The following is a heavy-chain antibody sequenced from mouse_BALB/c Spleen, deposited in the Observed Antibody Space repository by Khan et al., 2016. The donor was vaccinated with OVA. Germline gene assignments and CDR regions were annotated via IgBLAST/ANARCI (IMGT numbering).Heavy chain of an antibody. V-gene: IGHV3-8*02. CDR3: ARSTYRYAFVY. J-gene: IGHJ3*01. CDR1: GDSITSGY. Sequence: EVQLPESGPSLVKPSQTLSLTCSVTGDSITSGYWNWIRKFPGNKLEYMGYIIYTGYTYYNPSLKSRISITRHTSKNQYYLQLNSVTDEDTATYDCARSTYRYAFVYWGQGTLVTVSA. CDR2: IIYTGYT. D-gene: IGHD2-14*01.